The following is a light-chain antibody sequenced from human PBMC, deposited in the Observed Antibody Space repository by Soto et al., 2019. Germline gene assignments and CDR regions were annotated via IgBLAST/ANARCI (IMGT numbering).Light chain of an antibody. J-gene: IGKJ2*01. CDR3: QQCYSSPYT. CDR1: QSVLYSSNNENY. V-gene: IGKV4-1*01. Sequence: DIVMTQSPDSLAVSLGERATINCKSSQSVLYSSNNENYLAWYQQKPGQPPKLLIYWASTRESGVPDRFSSSGSGTDFTLTISSLQAEDVAVYYCQQCYSSPYTFGQGTKLEIK. CDR2: WAS.